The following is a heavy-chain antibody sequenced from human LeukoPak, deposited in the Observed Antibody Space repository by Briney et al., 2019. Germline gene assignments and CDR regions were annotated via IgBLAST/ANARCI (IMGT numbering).Heavy chain of an antibody. D-gene: IGHD3-10*01. CDR3: ARDPDGALEY. V-gene: IGHV3-7*01. Sequence: GGSLRLSCVASGFTFSSRWMSWVRQAPGKGLEWVAHMNQDGTETSYADSVKGRFTISRDNAKSSLYLQMNSLRADDTAIYYCARDPDGALEYWGQGTLVTVSS. J-gene: IGHJ4*02. CDR2: MNQDGTET. CDR1: GFTFSSRW.